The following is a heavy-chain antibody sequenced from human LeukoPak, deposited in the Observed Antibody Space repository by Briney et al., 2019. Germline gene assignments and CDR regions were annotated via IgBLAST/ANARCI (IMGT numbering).Heavy chain of an antibody. V-gene: IGHV1-46*01. CDR2: INPSGGST. CDR1: GYTFTTYY. J-gene: IGHJ5*02. D-gene: IGHD2-15*01. CDR3: ARGDVLGRGAYNWFDP. Sequence: ASVRVSCKASGYTFTTYYIHWVRQAPGQGLEWMGIINPSGGSTTYAQKFQGRVTMTRDTSTSTVYMELSSLRSGDTALYYCARGDVLGRGAYNWFDPWGQGTLVIVSS.